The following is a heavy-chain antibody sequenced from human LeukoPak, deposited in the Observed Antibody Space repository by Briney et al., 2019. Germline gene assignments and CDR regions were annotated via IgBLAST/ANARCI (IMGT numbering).Heavy chain of an antibody. D-gene: IGHD6-6*01. J-gene: IGHJ6*02. V-gene: IGHV1-2*02. CDR3: ARDLSIAARQTNYGMDV. CDR2: INPNSGGT. Sequence: ASVKVSCKASGYTFTGYYMHWVRQAPGQGLEWMGWINPNSGGTSYAQKFQGRVTMTRDTSISTAYMELSRLRSDDTAVYYCARDLSIAARQTNYGMDVWGQGTTVTVSS. CDR1: GYTFTGYY.